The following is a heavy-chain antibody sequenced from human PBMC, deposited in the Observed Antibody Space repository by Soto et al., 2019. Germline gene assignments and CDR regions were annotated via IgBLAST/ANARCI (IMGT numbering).Heavy chain of an antibody. V-gene: IGHV3-66*01. CDR1: GFTVSSNY. Sequence: PGGSLRLSCAASGFTVSSNYMSWVRQAPGKGLELVSVIYSGGSTYYADPVKGRFTISRDNSKNTLYLQMNSLRAEDTAVYYCARGKGYCSSTSCSKPDNWFDPWGQGTLVTVSS. CDR3: ARGKGYCSSTSCSKPDNWFDP. CDR2: IYSGGST. D-gene: IGHD2-2*01. J-gene: IGHJ5*02.